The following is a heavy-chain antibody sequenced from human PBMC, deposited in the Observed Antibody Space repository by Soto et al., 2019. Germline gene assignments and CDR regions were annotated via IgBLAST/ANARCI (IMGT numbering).Heavy chain of an antibody. V-gene: IGHV2-5*02. CDR3: AHAGDYDLLSFDH. J-gene: IGHJ4*02. D-gene: IGHD4-17*01. CDR1: GFSLTTTHMG. Sequence: QITLKECGPPLVRPAQTLTLTCAFSGFSLTTTHMGVAWIRQPPGKALEWLALIYWDDDKRYSPSLKNRLAISKDTSRNRVVLTITNMNPEDTGTYFCAHAGDYDLLSFDHWGPGTLVTVSS. CDR2: IYWDDDK.